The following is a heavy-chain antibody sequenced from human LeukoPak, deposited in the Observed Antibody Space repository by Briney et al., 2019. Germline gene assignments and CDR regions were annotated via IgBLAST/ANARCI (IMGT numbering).Heavy chain of an antibody. J-gene: IGHJ6*02. CDR2: IYYSGST. CDR3: ARGSGALYYGMDV. D-gene: IGHD3-10*01. V-gene: IGHV4-30-4*01. Sequence: PSETLSLTCTVSGGSISSGDYYWSWIRQPPGKGLEWIGYIYYSGSTYYNPSLKSRVTISVDTSKNQFSLKLSSVTAADTAVYYCARGSGALYYGMDVWGQGTTVTVSS. CDR1: GGSISSGDYY.